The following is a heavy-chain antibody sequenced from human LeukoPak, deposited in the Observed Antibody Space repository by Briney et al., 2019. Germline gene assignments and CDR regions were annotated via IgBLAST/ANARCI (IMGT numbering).Heavy chain of an antibody. CDR1: GYTFTSYG. D-gene: IGHD3-10*01. CDR2: ISAYNGNT. V-gene: IGHV1-18*01. CDR3: ARGPGPLLWFGELDY. Sequence: GASVKVSCKASGYTFTSYGISWVRQAPGQGLEWMGWISAYNGNTNYAQKLQGRVTMTTDTSTSTAYMELRSLRSDDTAVYYCARGPGPLLWFGELDYWGQGTLVTVSS. J-gene: IGHJ4*02.